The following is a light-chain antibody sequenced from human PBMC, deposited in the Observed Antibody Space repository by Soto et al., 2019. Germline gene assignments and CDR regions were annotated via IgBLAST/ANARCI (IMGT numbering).Light chain of an antibody. CDR2: DVS. J-gene: IGKJ1*01. V-gene: IGKV1-5*01. CDR3: QPYNLHSPAT. CDR1: QNIGRW. Sequence: DIQMTQSPSSLSASVGDRVTITCRASQNIGRWLAWYQQKSGKAPKLMIYDVSTLISGVPSRCSGSGSRTAFTITITSLQPDDFTTYGSQPYNLHSPATFGPGTLVAIK.